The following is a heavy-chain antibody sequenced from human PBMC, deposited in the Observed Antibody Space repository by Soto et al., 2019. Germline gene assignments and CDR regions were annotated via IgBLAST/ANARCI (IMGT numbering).Heavy chain of an antibody. Sequence: GASVKVSCKAFGYRFTSYGIGWVRQAPGQGLEWMGWINAYNGNTNYAQNLQGRVTLTTDTSTSTAYMELRSLRSNDTAVYYCAMVDVYVTPSPQDVWGQGTTVTVSS. CDR2: INAYNGNT. CDR1: GYRFTSYG. J-gene: IGHJ6*02. V-gene: IGHV1-18*01. D-gene: IGHD3-16*01. CDR3: AMVDVYVTPSPQDV.